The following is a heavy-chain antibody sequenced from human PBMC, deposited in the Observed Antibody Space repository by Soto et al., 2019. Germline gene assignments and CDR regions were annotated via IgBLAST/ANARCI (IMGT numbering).Heavy chain of an antibody. CDR2: INSDGRHT. Sequence: EVQLVESGGGLVQPGVSLRLSCAASGFTFFAYWIHWVRQVPGKGPVWVSRINSDGRHTRDADSARGRFTISRDNSKNTVYMPMNSLTAEETAVYYCAKEGDYGDYAGENWFDSWRQGSPVTVSS. CDR1: GFTFFAYW. V-gene: IGHV3-74*01. D-gene: IGHD4-17*01. CDR3: AKEGDYGDYAGENWFDS. J-gene: IGHJ5*01.